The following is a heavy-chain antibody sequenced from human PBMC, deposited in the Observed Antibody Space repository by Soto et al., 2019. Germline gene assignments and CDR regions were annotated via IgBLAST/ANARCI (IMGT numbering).Heavy chain of an antibody. CDR2: ISGSGSNP. V-gene: IGHV3-23*01. CDR1: GFTFSSYA. D-gene: IGHD2-21*02. J-gene: IGHJ4*02. Sequence: EVQVLESGGGLVQPGGSLRLSCAASGFTFSSYAMSWVRQAPGQGLEWVSAISGSGSNPYYADSVKGRFTISRDNSKNTLYLQMNSLSAQATAPYYSAKTASMTLRDGFDHWGQGTLVTVSS. CDR3: AKTASMTLRDGFDH.